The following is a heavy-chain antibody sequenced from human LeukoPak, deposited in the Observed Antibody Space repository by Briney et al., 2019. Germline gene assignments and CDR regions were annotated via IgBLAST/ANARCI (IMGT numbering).Heavy chain of an antibody. J-gene: IGHJ4*02. V-gene: IGHV4-34*01. CDR3: ARRDDSSGYHKIFDY. CDR2: INHSGST. D-gene: IGHD3-22*01. Sequence: SETLSLTCAVYGGSFSGYYWSWIRQPPGKGPEWIGEINHSGSTNYNPSLKSRVTTSMDTSKNQFYLKLSSLTAADTAVYYCARRDDSSGYHKIFDYWGPGTLVTVSS. CDR1: GGSFSGYY.